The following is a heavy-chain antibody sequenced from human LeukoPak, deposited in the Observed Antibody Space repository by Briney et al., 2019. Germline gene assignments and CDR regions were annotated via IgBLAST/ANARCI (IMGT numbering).Heavy chain of an antibody. CDR2: IKSKPNGGTI. J-gene: IGHJ4*02. CDR3: TIENWGRGDY. V-gene: IGHV3-15*01. CDR1: GFAFNYAW. Sequence: GGSLRLSCAASGFAFNYAWMSRVRQAPGKGLEWIGRIKSKPNGGTIDYAAPVKGRFTISRDDSKNTLYLQMNSLQIEDTAVYYCTIENWGRGDYWGQGTLITVSS. D-gene: IGHD7-27*01.